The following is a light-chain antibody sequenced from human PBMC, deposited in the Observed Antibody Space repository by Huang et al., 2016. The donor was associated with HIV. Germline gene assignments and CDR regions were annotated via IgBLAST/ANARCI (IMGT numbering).Light chain of an antibody. V-gene: IGKV3-20*01. CDR1: QNVSSSY. Sequence: EIVLTQSPGTLSLSPGEGATLSCRASQNVSSSYLAWYQQRPGQAPRYLIFDASSRATGIPDRFSGSGSGTDFTLTISRLEPEDFAVYYCQQYGSSPPITFGQGTRVEIK. J-gene: IGKJ5*01. CDR2: DAS. CDR3: QQYGSSPPIT.